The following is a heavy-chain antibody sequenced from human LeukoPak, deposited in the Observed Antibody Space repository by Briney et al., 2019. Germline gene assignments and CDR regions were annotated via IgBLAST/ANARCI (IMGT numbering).Heavy chain of an antibody. V-gene: IGHV3-43*02. Sequence: GGTLRLSCAASGFTFDDYAMHWVRQAPGKGLEWVSLISGDGGSTYYADSVKGRFTISRDNSKNSLYLQMNSLRTEDTALYYCAKISVPISMIVDARDAFDIWGQGTVVTVSS. CDR3: AKISVPISMIVDARDAFDI. CDR1: GFTFDDYA. CDR2: ISGDGGST. J-gene: IGHJ3*02. D-gene: IGHD3-22*01.